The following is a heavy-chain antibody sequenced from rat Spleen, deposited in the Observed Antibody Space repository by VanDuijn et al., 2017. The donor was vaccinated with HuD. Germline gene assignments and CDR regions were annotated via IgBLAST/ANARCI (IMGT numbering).Heavy chain of an antibody. CDR2: ISPTGGRT. J-gene: IGHJ4*01. CDR1: GFTFTNYG. V-gene: IGHV5-19*01. D-gene: IGHD1-12*02. Sequence: EVHLVESGGGLVLPGRSLKLSCAASGFTFTNYGMHWIRQAPTKGLEWVASISPTGGRTNYRDSGKGRFTISRNNAENTLYLQMDSLRSEDTATYYCATDGYYDGTYYAVYVMDAWGQGASVTVSS. CDR3: ATDGYYDGTYYAVYVMDA.